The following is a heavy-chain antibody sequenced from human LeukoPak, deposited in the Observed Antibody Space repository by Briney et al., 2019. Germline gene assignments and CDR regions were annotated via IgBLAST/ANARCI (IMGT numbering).Heavy chain of an antibody. Sequence: ASVKVSCKASGYTFTSYGISWVRQAPGQGLEWMGWISADNGNTNYAQKLQGRVTMTTDTSTSTAYMELRSLRSDDTAVYYCARGDTAMVTGYFDYWGQGTLVTVSS. J-gene: IGHJ4*02. D-gene: IGHD5-18*01. V-gene: IGHV1-18*01. CDR2: ISADNGNT. CDR1: GYTFTSYG. CDR3: ARGDTAMVTGYFDY.